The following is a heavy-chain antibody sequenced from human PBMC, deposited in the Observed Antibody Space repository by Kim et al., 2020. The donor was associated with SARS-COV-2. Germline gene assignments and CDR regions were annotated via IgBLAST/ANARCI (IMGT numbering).Heavy chain of an antibody. CDR3: ARVYSSGWQTFDY. J-gene: IGHJ4*02. D-gene: IGHD6-19*01. Sequence: YADSVKGRFTISRDNSKNTLYLQMNSLRAEDTAVYYCARVYSSGWQTFDYWGQGTLVTVSS. V-gene: IGHV3-30*01.